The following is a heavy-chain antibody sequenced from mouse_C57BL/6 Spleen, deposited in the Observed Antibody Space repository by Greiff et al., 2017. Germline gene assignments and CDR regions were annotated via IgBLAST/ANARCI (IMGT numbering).Heavy chain of an antibody. CDR3: ARSGSYYDYDGVVFDY. CDR1: GYTFTSYW. J-gene: IGHJ2*01. V-gene: IGHV1-53*01. D-gene: IGHD2-4*01. CDR2: INPSNGGT. Sequence: QVHVKPPGTELVKPGASVKLSCKASGYTFTSYWMHWVKQRPGQGLAWIGNINPSNGGTNYNEKFTSKATLTVDKSSSTAYMQLSSLTSEDSAVYYWARSGSYYDYDGVVFDYWGQGTTLTVSS.